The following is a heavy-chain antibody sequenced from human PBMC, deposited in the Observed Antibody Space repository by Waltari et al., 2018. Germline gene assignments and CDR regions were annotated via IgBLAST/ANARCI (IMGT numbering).Heavy chain of an antibody. CDR3: TKDMDGATAMAPRLDF. D-gene: IGHD5-18*01. CDR1: GFIFDDYG. J-gene: IGHJ4*02. V-gene: IGHV3-9*01. Sequence: VHLVESGGGLVRPGRSLRLSCAASGFIFDDYGMDWVRQAPGKGLEGVGGKNWNRGTIHYADSGKGRFTISRDNAENSLYLQRNSLTTEDTAVYYGTKDMDGATAMAPRLDFWGQGTLVTVSS. CDR2: KNWNRGTI.